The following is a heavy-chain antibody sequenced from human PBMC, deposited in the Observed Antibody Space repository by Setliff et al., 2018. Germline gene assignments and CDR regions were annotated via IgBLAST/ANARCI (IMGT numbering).Heavy chain of an antibody. Sequence: GGSLRLSCAASGFSFSNYWMHWVRQAPGKGLVWVSRINSDGSSTNYADSVKGQFTISRDNSKNAVYLQMNSLRAEDTAEYYCARGVVVVVAATSNYFDPWGQGTRVTVSS. J-gene: IGHJ5*02. V-gene: IGHV3-74*01. CDR3: ARGVVVVVAATSNYFDP. CDR2: INSDGSST. D-gene: IGHD2-15*01. CDR1: GFSFSNYW.